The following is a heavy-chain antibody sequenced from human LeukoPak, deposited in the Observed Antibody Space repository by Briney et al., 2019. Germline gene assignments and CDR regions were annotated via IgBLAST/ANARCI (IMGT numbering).Heavy chain of an antibody. Sequence: SETLSLTCTVSGGSISSGSYYWSWIRQPAGKGLEWIGRIYTSGSTNYNPSLKSRVTISVDTSKNQFSLKLSSVTAADTAVYYCARGFYDYVWANWGQGTLVTVSS. CDR3: ARGFYDYVWAN. CDR1: GGSISSGSYY. J-gene: IGHJ4*02. CDR2: IYTSGST. D-gene: IGHD3-16*01. V-gene: IGHV4-61*02.